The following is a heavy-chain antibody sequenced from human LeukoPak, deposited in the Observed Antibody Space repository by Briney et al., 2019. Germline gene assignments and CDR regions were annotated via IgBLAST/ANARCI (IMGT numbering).Heavy chain of an antibody. D-gene: IGHD6-13*01. CDR1: GGSISSYY. CDR3: ARDQRGIAAVNWFDP. Sequence: PSETLSLTCTVSGGSISSYYWSWIRQPAGKGLEWIGRIYTSGSANYNPSLKSRVTMSVDTSKNQFSLKLSSVTAADTAVYYCARDQRGIAAVNWFDPWGQGTLVTVSS. J-gene: IGHJ5*02. V-gene: IGHV4-4*07. CDR2: IYTSGSA.